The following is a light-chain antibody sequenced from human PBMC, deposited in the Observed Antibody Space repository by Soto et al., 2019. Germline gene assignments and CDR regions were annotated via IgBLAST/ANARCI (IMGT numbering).Light chain of an antibody. V-gene: IGKV3-20*01. Sequence: EIVLTQSPGTLFLSPGERATLSCRASQSVSNNYVVWYQQKPDQAPRLLIHDASSRATSIPDRFSGSGSGTDFTLTISRLELEDFAVYYCQQSAVSPLTFGQGTRVDIK. CDR1: QSVSNNY. CDR3: QQSAVSPLT. CDR2: DAS. J-gene: IGKJ1*01.